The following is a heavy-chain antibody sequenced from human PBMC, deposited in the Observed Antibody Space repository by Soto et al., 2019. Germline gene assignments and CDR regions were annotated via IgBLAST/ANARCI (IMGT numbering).Heavy chain of an antibody. CDR1: GYSISSGYY. CDR3: ARGKGHTGLNCFDP. Sequence: SETLSLTCAVSGYSISSGYYWGWIRQPPGKGLEWIGSIYHSGSIYYNPSLKSRVSISVDTSKNHFSLKLSSVTAADTAVYYCARGKGHTGLNCFDPCGQGTLVTVSS. V-gene: IGHV4-38-2*01. J-gene: IGHJ5*02. CDR2: IYHSGSI. D-gene: IGHD2-21*02.